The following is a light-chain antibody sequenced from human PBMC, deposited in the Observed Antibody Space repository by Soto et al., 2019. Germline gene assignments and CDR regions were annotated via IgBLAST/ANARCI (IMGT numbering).Light chain of an antibody. CDR1: SSNIGAGYD. CDR3: QAYASSLNGFYV. Sequence: QSVLTQPPSVSGAPGQRVTMSCTGSSSNIGAGYDVHWYQQLPGTAPKLLIYGNTNRPSGVPDRFSGSKSGASASLAITGLQAEDEADYYCQAYASSLNGFYVFGTGTELTVL. V-gene: IGLV1-40*01. J-gene: IGLJ1*01. CDR2: GNT.